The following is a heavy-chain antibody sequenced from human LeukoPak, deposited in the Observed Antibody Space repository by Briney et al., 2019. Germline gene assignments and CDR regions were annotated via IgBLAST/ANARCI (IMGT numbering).Heavy chain of an antibody. J-gene: IGHJ4*02. CDR2: IKQDGGEK. Sequence: GESLRLSCAASGFTFSNYWMSWVRQAPGKGLEWVANIKQDGGEKYYVDSVKGRLTISRDNAKNSLYLQMNSLRVEDSAVYYCARAKAAAMFSSDYWGQGTLVTVSS. V-gene: IGHV3-7*03. CDR1: GFTFSNYW. CDR3: ARAKAAAMFSSDY. D-gene: IGHD5-18*01.